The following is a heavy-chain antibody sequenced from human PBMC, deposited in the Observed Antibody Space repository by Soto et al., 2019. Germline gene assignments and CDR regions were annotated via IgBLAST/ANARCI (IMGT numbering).Heavy chain of an antibody. D-gene: IGHD3-3*01. V-gene: IGHV1-2*02. J-gene: IGHJ5*02. CDR1: RYTFTDYY. CDR3: ARAITLFGGSFAP. CDR2: INPNSGAT. Sequence: QVQLVQSGAEVKKPGASVQVSCKASRYTFTDYYMHWVRQAPGQWLEWMGWINPNSGATSYAQMFQGRGTMTRDTSISTADMELSRLRSDNTAVYYCARAITLFGGSFAPWGQGTMVTVSS.